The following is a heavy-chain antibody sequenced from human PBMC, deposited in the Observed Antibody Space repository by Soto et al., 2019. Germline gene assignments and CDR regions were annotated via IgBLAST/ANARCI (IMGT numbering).Heavy chain of an antibody. CDR2: ISYDGSNK. V-gene: IGHV3-30*18. CDR3: AKDGNWYGGKEGVNYYGMDV. J-gene: IGHJ6*02. Sequence: PGGSLRLSCAASGFTFSSYGMHWVRQAPGKGLEWVAVISYDGSNKYYADSVKGRFTISRDNSKNTLYLQMNSLRAEDTAVYYCAKDGNWYGGKEGVNYYGMDVWGQGTTVTVSS. D-gene: IGHD2-15*01. CDR1: GFTFSSYG.